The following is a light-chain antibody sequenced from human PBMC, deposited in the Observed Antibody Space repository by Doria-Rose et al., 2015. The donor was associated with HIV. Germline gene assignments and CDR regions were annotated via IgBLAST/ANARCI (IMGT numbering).Light chain of an antibody. V-gene: IGKV3-20*01. CDR2: DGS. CDR3: HQYGTSWT. CDR1: QSFSSTY. Sequence: TQSPGTLSLSPGERATLSCRASQSFSSTYLAWYQQKPGQAPSLLISDGSTRATGIPDKVSASGSGTDFTLTINRLEPEDFALYYCHQYGTSWTFGQGTKVEI. J-gene: IGKJ1*01.